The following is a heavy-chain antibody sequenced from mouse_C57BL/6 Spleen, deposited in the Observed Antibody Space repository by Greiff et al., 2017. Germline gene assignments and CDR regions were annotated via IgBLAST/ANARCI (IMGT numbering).Heavy chain of an antibody. D-gene: IGHD1-1*01. CDR2: IDPSGSYT. J-gene: IGHJ4*01. Sequence: QVQLQQPGAELVMPGASVKLSCKASGYTFTSYWMHWVKQRPGQGLEWIGEIDPSGSYTNYNQKFKGKSTLTADKSSSTAYMQLRSLTSAYSAVDYCALITTVDESLDYWGQGTLVTVSA. CDR3: ALITTVDESLDY. CDR1: GYTFTSYW. V-gene: IGHV1-69*01.